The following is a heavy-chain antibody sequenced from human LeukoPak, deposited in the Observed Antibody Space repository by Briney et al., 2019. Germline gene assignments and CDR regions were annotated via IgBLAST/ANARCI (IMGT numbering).Heavy chain of an antibody. Sequence: PGGSLRLSCAASGFTFSSYAMSWVRQAPGKGLEWVSAISGSGGSTYYADSVKGRFTISRDNSKNTLYQQMNSLRAEDTAVYYCAAQLVVPAASVLWRYYYYGMDVWGQGTTVTVSS. J-gene: IGHJ6*02. V-gene: IGHV3-23*01. CDR1: GFTFSSYA. D-gene: IGHD2-2*01. CDR3: AAQLVVPAASVLWRYYYYGMDV. CDR2: ISGSGGST.